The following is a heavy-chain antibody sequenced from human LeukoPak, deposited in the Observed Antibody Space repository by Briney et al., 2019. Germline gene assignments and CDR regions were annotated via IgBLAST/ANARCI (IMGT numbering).Heavy chain of an antibody. V-gene: IGHV1-2*02. J-gene: IGHJ4*02. CDR2: INPNSGGT. CDR1: GYTFTSYG. CDR3: ARVRVATAGYDY. D-gene: IGHD2-21*02. Sequence: SVQVSCKASGYTFTSYGISGVRQAPGQERDGMGWINPNSGGTNYAQKFQGRVTMTRDTSISTAYMELSRLRSDDTAVYYCARVRVATAGYDYWGQGTLVTVSS.